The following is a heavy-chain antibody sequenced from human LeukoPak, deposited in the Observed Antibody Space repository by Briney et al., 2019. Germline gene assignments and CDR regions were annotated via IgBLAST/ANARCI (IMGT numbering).Heavy chain of an antibody. CDR3: ARGSPLWFGELLSWWFDP. D-gene: IGHD3-10*01. J-gene: IGHJ5*02. Sequence: SETLSLTCTVSGYSISSGNYWGWIRQPPGKGPEWIGSIYHSGSTYYNPSLKSRVSISVDTSKNQFSLKLSSVTAADTAVYYCARGSPLWFGELLSWWFDPWGQGTLVTVSS. V-gene: IGHV4-38-2*02. CDR1: GYSISSGNY. CDR2: IYHSGST.